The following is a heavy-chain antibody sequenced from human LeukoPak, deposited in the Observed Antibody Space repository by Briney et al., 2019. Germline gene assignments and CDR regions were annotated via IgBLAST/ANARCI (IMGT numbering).Heavy chain of an antibody. Sequence: GESLKISCKGSGYRFSSYWIGWVRQLPGKGLELMGIISPSDSDTRYSPSFQGQVTISADKYISTTYLQWSSLKAPDTAMYYCARLDRSTYYFDNWRQGPLVTVPS. V-gene: IGHV5-51*01. CDR3: ARLDRSTYYFDN. J-gene: IGHJ4*02. D-gene: IGHD2-2*01. CDR2: ISPSDSDT. CDR1: GYRFSSYW.